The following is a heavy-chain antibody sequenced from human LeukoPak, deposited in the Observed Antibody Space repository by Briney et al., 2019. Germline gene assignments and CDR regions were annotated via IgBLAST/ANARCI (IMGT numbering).Heavy chain of an antibody. Sequence: SETLSLTCAVYGGSFSGYYWSWIRQPPGKGLEWIGEINQSGSTNYNPSLKSRVTISVDTSKNQFSLKLSSVTAADTAVYYCARSFWSFDPWGQGTLVTVSS. CDR3: ARSFWSFDP. CDR2: INQSGST. CDR1: GGSFSGYY. D-gene: IGHD2-8*02. V-gene: IGHV4-34*01. J-gene: IGHJ5*02.